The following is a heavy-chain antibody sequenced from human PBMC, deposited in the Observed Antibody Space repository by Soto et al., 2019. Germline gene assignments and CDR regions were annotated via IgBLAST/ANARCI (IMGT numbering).Heavy chain of an antibody. CDR2: INPSGGTT. D-gene: IGHD3-16*01. J-gene: IGHJ6*02. Sequence: SVKVPCNASGGTFSIYAIFWVRQAPGQGLEWMGIINPSGGTTGFAQKFQGRVTMTRDTSTSTVYMELSSLRSEDTAVYYCARDVLGGYYGMDVWGQGTTVTVSS. CDR3: ARDVLGGYYGMDV. V-gene: IGHV1-46*01. CDR1: GGTFSIYA.